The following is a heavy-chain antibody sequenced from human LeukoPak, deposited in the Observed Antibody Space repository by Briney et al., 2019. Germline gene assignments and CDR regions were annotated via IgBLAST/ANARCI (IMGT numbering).Heavy chain of an antibody. V-gene: IGHV4-61*02. CDR1: GGSISSGSYY. Sequence: SQTLSLTCTVSGGSISSGSYYWSWIRQPAGKGLEWIGCIYTSGSTNYNPSLKSRVTISVDTSKNQFSLKLSSVTAADTAVYYCAGYTGNDAFDIWGQGTMVTVSS. D-gene: IGHD2-2*02. CDR2: IYTSGST. J-gene: IGHJ3*02. CDR3: AGYTGNDAFDI.